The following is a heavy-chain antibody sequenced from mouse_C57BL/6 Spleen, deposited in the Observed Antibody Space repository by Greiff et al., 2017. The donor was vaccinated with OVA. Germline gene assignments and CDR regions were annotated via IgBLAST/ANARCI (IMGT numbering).Heavy chain of an antibody. J-gene: IGHJ2*01. CDR3: ARYDYGSSYPFDY. CDR2: IDPSDSET. CDR1: GYTFTSYW. D-gene: IGHD1-1*01. V-gene: IGHV1-52*01. Sequence: VQLQQPGAELVRPGSSVKLSCKASGYTFTSYWMHWVKQRPIQGLEWIGNIDPSDSETHYNQKFKDKATLTVDKSSSTAYMQLSSLTSEDSAVYYCARYDYGSSYPFDYWGQGTTLTVSS.